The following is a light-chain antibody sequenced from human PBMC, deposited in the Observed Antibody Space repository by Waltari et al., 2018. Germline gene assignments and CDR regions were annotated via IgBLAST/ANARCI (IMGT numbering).Light chain of an antibody. CDR1: NLGDKY. Sequence: SYELTQPPSVSVSPGQTASITCSGENLGDKYACWYQQKPGQSPVLVIYQDNKRPSGNPERFSGSNSGNTATLTISGTQALDEADYYCQAWDSGSAVFGGGTKLTVL. CDR2: QDN. V-gene: IGLV3-1*01. J-gene: IGLJ2*01. CDR3: QAWDSGSAV.